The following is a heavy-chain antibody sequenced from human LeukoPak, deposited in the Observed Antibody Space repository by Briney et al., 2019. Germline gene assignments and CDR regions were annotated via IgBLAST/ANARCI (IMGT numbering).Heavy chain of an antibody. CDR3: ARGGGRDYYDSSGYDAFDI. D-gene: IGHD3-22*01. J-gene: IGHJ3*02. CDR1: GYTFTSYY. Sequence: ASVKVSCKASGYTFTSYYMHWVRQAPGQGLEWMGIINPSGGSTSYAQKFQGRVTMTRDMSTSTVYMELSSLRPEDTAVYYCARGGGRDYYDSSGYDAFDIWGQGTMVTVSS. CDR2: INPSGGST. V-gene: IGHV1-46*01.